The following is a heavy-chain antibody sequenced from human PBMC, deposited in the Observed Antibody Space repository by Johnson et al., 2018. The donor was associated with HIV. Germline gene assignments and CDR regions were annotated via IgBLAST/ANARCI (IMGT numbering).Heavy chain of an antibody. Sequence: VQLVESGGGLVQPGGSLRLSCAASGFTFSSYAMHWVRQAPGKGLEYVSAISSNVGSTYYANSVKGRFTISRDNSKNTLYLQMGSLRAEDMAVYYCARRKAPYDAFDIWGQGTMVTVSS. V-gene: IGHV3-64*01. CDR3: ARRKAPYDAFDI. CDR1: GFTFSSYA. D-gene: IGHD6-6*01. CDR2: ISSNVGST. J-gene: IGHJ3*02.